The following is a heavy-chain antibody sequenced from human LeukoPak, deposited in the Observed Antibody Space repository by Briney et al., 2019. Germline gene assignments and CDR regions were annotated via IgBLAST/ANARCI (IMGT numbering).Heavy chain of an antibody. Sequence: GGSLRLSCAASGFTFSWSGRSWVGQAPGKGLEWVANIQQDGSEKYYVDSVRGRFAISRDNAKNSLYLQMNSLRAEDTAIYYCARDKGGNSDSWGQGTQVTVSS. CDR1: GFTFSWSG. V-gene: IGHV3-7*01. CDR3: ARDKGGNSDS. CDR2: IQQDGSEK. D-gene: IGHD4-23*01. J-gene: IGHJ4*02.